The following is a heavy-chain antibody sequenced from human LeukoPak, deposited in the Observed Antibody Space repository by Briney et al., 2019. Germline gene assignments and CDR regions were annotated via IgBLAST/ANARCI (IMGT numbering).Heavy chain of an antibody. D-gene: IGHD6-19*01. CDR2: IYTSGST. Sequence: SETLSLTCTVSGGSISSYYWSWIRQPAGKGLEWIGRIYTSGSTSYNPSLKSRVTMSVDTSKNQFSLKLSSVTAADTAVYYCARDSNVYSSGWQHDAFDIWGQGTMVTVSS. V-gene: IGHV4-4*07. J-gene: IGHJ3*02. CDR3: ARDSNVYSSGWQHDAFDI. CDR1: GGSISSYY.